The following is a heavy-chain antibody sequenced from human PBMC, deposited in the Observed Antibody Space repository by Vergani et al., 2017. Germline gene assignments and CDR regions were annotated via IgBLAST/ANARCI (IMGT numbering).Heavy chain of an antibody. Sequence: EVQLVQSGAEVKKPGASLKISCLISGYSFTNYWIGWVRQMPGKGLEWMGIIHPADSDTTYSPSFQGQVTISVDKSISTAYLQRSSLRASDSAMYYCARLYGRDSSGSKYFDYWGQGTLVTVSS. J-gene: IGHJ4*02. CDR3: ARLYGRDSSGSKYFDY. CDR2: IHPADSDT. V-gene: IGHV5-51*01. CDR1: GYSFTNYW. D-gene: IGHD3-22*01.